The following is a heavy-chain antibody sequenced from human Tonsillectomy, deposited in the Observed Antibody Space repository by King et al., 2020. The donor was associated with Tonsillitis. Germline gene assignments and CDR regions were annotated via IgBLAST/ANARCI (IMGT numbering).Heavy chain of an antibody. CDR1: GFTFSSYA. J-gene: IGHJ3*02. D-gene: IGHD3-22*01. V-gene: IGHV3-23*03. CDR3: AKIAYYYDSRGEDAFDI. CDR2: IYSGGSST. Sequence: VQLVESGGGLVQPGGSLRLSCAASGFTFSSYAMSWVRQAPGKGLEWVSVIYSGGSSTYYADSVKGRFTISRDNSKNTLYLQMNSLRAEDTAVYYCAKIAYYYDSRGEDAFDIKGQGTMVTVSS.